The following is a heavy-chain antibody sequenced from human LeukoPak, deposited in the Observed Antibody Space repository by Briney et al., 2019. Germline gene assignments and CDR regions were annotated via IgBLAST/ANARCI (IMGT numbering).Heavy chain of an antibody. Sequence: GGSLRLSCAASGFTFSSYWMHWVRQAPGKGLVWVSRINSDGSSTSYADSVKGRFTISRDNAKNKLYLQMNSLRAEDTAVYYCXXXXXXVVPAAINWFDPWGQGTLVTVSS. D-gene: IGHD2-2*02. CDR1: GFTFSSYW. J-gene: IGHJ5*02. CDR3: XXXXXXVVPAAINWFDP. CDR2: INSDGSST. V-gene: IGHV3-74*01.